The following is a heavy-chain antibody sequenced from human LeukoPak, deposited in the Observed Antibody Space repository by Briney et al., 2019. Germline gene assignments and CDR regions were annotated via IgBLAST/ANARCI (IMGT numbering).Heavy chain of an antibody. V-gene: IGHV4-61*02. J-gene: IGHJ5*02. CDR3: ARADDTAMGTTGWFDP. CDR2: IYTSGST. CDR1: GGSISSGSYY. D-gene: IGHD5-18*01. Sequence: SETLSLTCTVSGGSISSGSYYWSWIRQPAGKGLEWIGRIYTSGSTNYNPSLKSRVTISVDTSKNQFSLKLSSVTAADTAVYYCARADDTAMGTTGWFDPWGQGTLVTVSS.